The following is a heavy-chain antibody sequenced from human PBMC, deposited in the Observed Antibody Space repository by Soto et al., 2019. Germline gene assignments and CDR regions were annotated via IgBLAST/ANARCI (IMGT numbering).Heavy chain of an antibody. CDR2: IYPGDSDT. V-gene: IGHV5-51*01. Sequence: GESLKISCKGSGDSFTSYWIGWVRQMPGKGLEWMGIIYPGDSDTRYSPSFQGQVTISADKSISTAYLQWSSLKASDTAMYYCARPHYYDSSGPPFSFDYWGQGTLVTVSS. J-gene: IGHJ4*02. CDR3: ARPHYYDSSGPPFSFDY. D-gene: IGHD3-22*01. CDR1: GDSFTSYW.